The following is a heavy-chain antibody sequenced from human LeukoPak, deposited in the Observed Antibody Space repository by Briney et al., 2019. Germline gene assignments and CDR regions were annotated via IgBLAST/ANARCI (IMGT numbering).Heavy chain of an antibody. CDR3: ARDSSSSMGGSTY. CDR1: GFTFSSYS. Sequence: GSLRLSCAASGFTFSSYSMNWVRQAPGKGLEWVSSISSSSSYIYYADSVKGRFTISRDNAKNSLYLQMNSLRAEDTAVYYCARDSSSSMGGSTYWGQGTLVTVSS. J-gene: IGHJ4*02. D-gene: IGHD6-13*01. V-gene: IGHV3-21*01. CDR2: ISSSSSYI.